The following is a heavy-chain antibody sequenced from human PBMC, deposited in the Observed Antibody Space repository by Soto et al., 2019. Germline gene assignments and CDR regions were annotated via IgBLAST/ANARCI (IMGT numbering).Heavy chain of an antibody. V-gene: IGHV3-23*01. CDR2: ITGSGGST. Sequence: GGSLRLSCAASGFTFSTYAMIWVRQAPGKGLEWVSVITGSGGSTYYADSVKGRFTISRDTSKNTLFLQMNSLRAEDTAVYYCSKDRYGDCGGNDYWGQGTMVPVSA. CDR3: SKDRYGDCGGNDY. CDR1: GFTFSTYA. J-gene: IGHJ4*02. D-gene: IGHD4-17*01.